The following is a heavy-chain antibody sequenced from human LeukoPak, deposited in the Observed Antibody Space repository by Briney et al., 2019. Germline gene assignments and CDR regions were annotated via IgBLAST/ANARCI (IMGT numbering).Heavy chain of an antibody. CDR3: AKDEGYRYYYDSSGYLQY. Sequence: GGSLRLSCAASGFTFSSYWMHWVRQATGKGLVWVSRIKIDGSSTNYADSVKGRFTISRDNAKNTLYLQMNSLRAEDTAVYYCAKDEGYRYYYDSSGYLQYWGQGTLVTVSS. V-gene: IGHV3-74*01. CDR1: GFTFSSYW. CDR2: IKIDGSST. D-gene: IGHD3-22*01. J-gene: IGHJ4*02.